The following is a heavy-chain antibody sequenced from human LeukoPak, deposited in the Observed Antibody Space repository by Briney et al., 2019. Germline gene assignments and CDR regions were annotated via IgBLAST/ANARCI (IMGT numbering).Heavy chain of an antibody. CDR1: GFTFSSYG. D-gene: IGHD6-19*01. CDR2: IWYDGSNK. V-gene: IGHV3-33*06. CDR3: ANLFAQWLPDY. J-gene: IGHJ4*02. Sequence: GGSLRLSCAASGFTFSSYGMHWVRQAPGKGLEWVAVIWYDGSNKYYADSVKGRFTISRDNSENTLYLQMNSLRAEDTAVYYCANLFAQWLPDYWGQGTLVTVSS.